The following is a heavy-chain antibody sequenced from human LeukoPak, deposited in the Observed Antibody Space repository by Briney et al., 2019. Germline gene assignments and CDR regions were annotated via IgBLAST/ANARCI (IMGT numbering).Heavy chain of an antibody. CDR3: ARDPEHSYYYGMDV. D-gene: IGHD1-14*01. J-gene: IGHJ6*02. V-gene: IGHV3-30*02. CDR1: GFAFSRYG. Sequence: GGSLRLSCAASGFAFSRYGIHWVRQAPGKGLEWVAFIPYDGSNKFYADSVKGRFTISRDNSKNTLYLQMNSLRDEDTAVYYCARDPEHSYYYGMDVWGQGTTVTVSS. CDR2: IPYDGSNK.